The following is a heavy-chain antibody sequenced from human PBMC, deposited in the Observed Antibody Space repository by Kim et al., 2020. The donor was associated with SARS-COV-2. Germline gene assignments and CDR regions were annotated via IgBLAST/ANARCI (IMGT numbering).Heavy chain of an antibody. D-gene: IGHD3-22*01. CDR2: DGSNK. J-gene: IGHJ1*01. V-gene: IGHV3-33*01. Sequence: DGSNKYYADSVKGRFTISRDNSKNTLYLQMNSLRAEDTAVYYCAMISFQHWGQGTLVTVSS. CDR3: AMISFQH.